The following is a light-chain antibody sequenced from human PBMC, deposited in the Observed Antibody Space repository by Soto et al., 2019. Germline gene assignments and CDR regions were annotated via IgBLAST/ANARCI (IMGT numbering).Light chain of an antibody. CDR3: QQYKTDPYS. J-gene: IGKJ2*01. Sequence: DIQMTQSPSSLSASVGDRVTITCRASQDINRYLAWFQQKPGEAPKSLIFAASSLESGVPSRFSGSGSGTDFTLTISSLQPEDFATYFCQQYKTDPYSFGQGTKLDI. CDR1: QDINRY. V-gene: IGKV1-16*01. CDR2: AAS.